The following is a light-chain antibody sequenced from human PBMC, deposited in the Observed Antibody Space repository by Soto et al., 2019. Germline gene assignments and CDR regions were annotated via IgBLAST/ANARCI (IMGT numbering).Light chain of an antibody. J-gene: IGKJ4*01. CDR3: QQYYTWPIT. Sequence: EVVMTQSPATLSVSPGEGATLSCRASESVSSNLAWYQQKPGQAPRLLISGASTGATGIPARFSGSGSGTEFTLTISSLQSEDCAVYYCQQYYTWPITFGGGTKVDIK. V-gene: IGKV3-15*01. CDR1: ESVSSN. CDR2: GAS.